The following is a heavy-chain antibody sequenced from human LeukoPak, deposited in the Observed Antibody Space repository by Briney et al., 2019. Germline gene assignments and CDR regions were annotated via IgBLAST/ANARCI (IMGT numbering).Heavy chain of an antibody. CDR3: ARDLGYYYDSSGYDN. D-gene: IGHD3-22*01. CDR1: GYTFTSYG. CDR2: ISAYNGNT. V-gene: IGHV1-18*01. Sequence: ASVKVSCKASGYTFTSYGISWVRQAPGQGLEWMGWISAYNGNTNYAQKLQGRVTMTTDTSTSTAYMELRSLRSDDTAVYYCARDLGYYYDSSGYDNWGQGTLVTDSS. J-gene: IGHJ4*02.